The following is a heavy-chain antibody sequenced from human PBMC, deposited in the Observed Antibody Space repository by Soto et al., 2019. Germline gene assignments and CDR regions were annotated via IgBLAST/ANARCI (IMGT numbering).Heavy chain of an antibody. J-gene: IGHJ4*02. CDR2: VSWNGGNI. CDR1: GFIFHDYA. CDR3: AKGPYGSSSGGYFDY. D-gene: IGHD6-6*01. Sequence: EVQLVASGGGLVQPGRSLRLSCAASGFIFHDYAMHWVRQAPGKGLEWVSGVSWNGGNIDYADSVKGRFTIFRDNAKNSLYLQVDSLRPEDTALYYCAKGPYGSSSGGYFDYWGQGTLVTVSS. V-gene: IGHV3-9*01.